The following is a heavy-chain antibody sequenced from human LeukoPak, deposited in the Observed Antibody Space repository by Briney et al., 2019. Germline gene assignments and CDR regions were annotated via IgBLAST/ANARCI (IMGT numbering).Heavy chain of an antibody. Sequence: GGSLRLSCAASGFTVSSSYMSWVRQAPGKGLEWVSVIYSGGSTYYADSVKGRFTISRDNSKNTLYLQMNSLRAEDTAVYYCARVGDIVVVPAAPPSEYFDYWGQGTLVTVSS. CDR1: GFTVSSSY. V-gene: IGHV3-53*01. D-gene: IGHD2-2*01. CDR2: IYSGGST. CDR3: ARVGDIVVVPAAPPSEYFDY. J-gene: IGHJ4*02.